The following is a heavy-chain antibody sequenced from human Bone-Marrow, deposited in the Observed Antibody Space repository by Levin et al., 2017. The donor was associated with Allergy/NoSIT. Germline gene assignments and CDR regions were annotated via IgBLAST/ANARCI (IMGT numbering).Heavy chain of an antibody. CDR1: GFTFSSYA. CDR2: LRGSGGTT. D-gene: IGHD3-9*01. Sequence: PGESLKISCAASGFTFSSYAMSWVRQAPGKGLEWVSSLRGSGGTTYYADSVKGRFTVSRDNSKNTLYLQMNSLRAEDTAIYYCAKVDFYDILTGFGSGYFDYWGQGTLVTVSS. V-gene: IGHV3-23*01. CDR3: AKVDFYDILTGFGSGYFDY. J-gene: IGHJ4*02.